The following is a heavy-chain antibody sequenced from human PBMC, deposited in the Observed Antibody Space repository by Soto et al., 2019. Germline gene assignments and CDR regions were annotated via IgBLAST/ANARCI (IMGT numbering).Heavy chain of an antibody. CDR3: ARGRRERDYYGSGSPFDI. D-gene: IGHD3-10*01. CDR1: GWSFSSHD. Sequence: PSDPLCLTCAVSGWSFSSHDWSWIRPSPQKGLEWIGEINHSEYTNYNPSLKSRVTLSVETSKAQFSLRLTSVTAADTAVYYCARGRRERDYYGSGSPFDIWGQGIQVTVS. CDR2: INHSEYT. J-gene: IGHJ4*02. V-gene: IGHV4-34*01.